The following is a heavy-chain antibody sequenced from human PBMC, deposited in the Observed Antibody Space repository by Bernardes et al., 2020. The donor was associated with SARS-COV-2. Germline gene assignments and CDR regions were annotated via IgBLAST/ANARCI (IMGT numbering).Heavy chain of an antibody. CDR2: IGAGI. CDR3: ARQRFYGSGRRNTYFDS. D-gene: IGHD3-10*01. Sequence: GGSLRLSCAASGFNFGDHGMNWVRQVPGKGLEWVSGIGAGIGYAESVKARFIISRDNAKKSLFLQMNSLRAEDTAVYYCARQRFYGSGRRNTYFDSWGQGTLVTVSS. V-gene: IGHV3-20*04. CDR1: GFNFGDHG. J-gene: IGHJ4*02.